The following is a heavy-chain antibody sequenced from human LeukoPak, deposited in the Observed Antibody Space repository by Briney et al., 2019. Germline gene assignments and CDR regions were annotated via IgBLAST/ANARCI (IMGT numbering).Heavy chain of an antibody. CDR1: GFTFGDYA. CDR2: IRSKAYGGTT. Sequence: TGGSLRLSCTASGFTFGDYAMSWVRQAPGKGLEWVSFIRSKAYGGTTEYAASVEGRFTISRDDSKSIAYLQMNSLKTEDTAVYYCRGDSSGYYSDYGMDVWGQGTTVTVSS. D-gene: IGHD3-22*01. V-gene: IGHV3-49*04. CDR3: RGDSSGYYSDYGMDV. J-gene: IGHJ6*02.